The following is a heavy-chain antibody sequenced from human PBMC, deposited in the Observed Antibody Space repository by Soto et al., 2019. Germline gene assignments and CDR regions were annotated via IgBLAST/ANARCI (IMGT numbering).Heavy chain of an antibody. D-gene: IGHD2-2*01. J-gene: IGHJ5*02. CDR3: ARGLSGCSSTSCYNWFDP. Sequence: GASVKVSCKASGYTFTGYYMHWVRQAPGQGLEWMGWINPNSGGTNYAQKFQGWVTMTRDTSISTAYMELSRLRSDDTAVYYCARGLSGCSSTSCYNWFDPWGQGTLVTVSS. V-gene: IGHV1-2*04. CDR2: INPNSGGT. CDR1: GYTFTGYY.